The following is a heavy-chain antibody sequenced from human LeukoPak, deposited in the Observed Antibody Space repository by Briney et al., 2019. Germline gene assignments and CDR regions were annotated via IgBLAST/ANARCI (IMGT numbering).Heavy chain of an antibody. CDR2: IYYSGST. V-gene: IGHV4-59*01. CDR3: ARTRRTVVTQPFDI. Sequence: SETLSLTCTVSGGSISSYYWSWIRQPPGKGLEWIGYIYYSGSTNYNPSLKSRVTISVDTSKNQFSLKLSSVTAADTAVYYCARTRRTVVTQPFDIWGQGTMVTVSS. J-gene: IGHJ3*02. CDR1: GGSISSYY. D-gene: IGHD4-23*01.